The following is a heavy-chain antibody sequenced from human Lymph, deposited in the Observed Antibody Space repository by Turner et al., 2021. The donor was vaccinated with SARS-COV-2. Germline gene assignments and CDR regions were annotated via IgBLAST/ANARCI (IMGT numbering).Heavy chain of an antibody. V-gene: IGHV3-53*04. CDR2: IYSSGSS. CDR1: GTTVSRNY. J-gene: IGHJ6*02. CDR3: ARDLDTAGGMDV. Sequence: EVQLVESVEAVVEPGGSLRLSCASSGTTVSRNYMSWVRQAPGKGMEWVSVIYSSGSSCYANSVKGGFTISRNNSKNTLYLQMNSLRAEDTAVYYCARDLDTAGGMDVWGQGTTVTVSS. D-gene: IGHD5-18*01.